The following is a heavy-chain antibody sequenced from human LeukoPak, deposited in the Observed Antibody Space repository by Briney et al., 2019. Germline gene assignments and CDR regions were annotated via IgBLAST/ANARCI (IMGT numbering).Heavy chain of an antibody. D-gene: IGHD6-13*01. J-gene: IGHJ3*02. CDR2: IYSGGST. Sequence: GGSLRLSCAASGFTVSSNYISWVRQAPGKGLEWVSVIYSGGSTYYADSVKGRFTISRDNSKNTLYLQMNSLRAEDTAVYYCALRKYSSSPSAFEIWGQGTMVTVSS. V-gene: IGHV3-53*01. CDR3: ALRKYSSSPSAFEI. CDR1: GFTVSSNY.